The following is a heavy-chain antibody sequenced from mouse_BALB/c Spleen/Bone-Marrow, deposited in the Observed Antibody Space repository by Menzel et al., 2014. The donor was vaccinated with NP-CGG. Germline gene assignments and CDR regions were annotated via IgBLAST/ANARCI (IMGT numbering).Heavy chain of an antibody. J-gene: IGHJ2*01. V-gene: IGHV7-3*02. CDR1: GFTFTDYY. CDR3: ARDKGSVFFYS. D-gene: IGHD1-3*01. CDR2: IRNKANGYTT. Sequence: EVMLVESGGGLVQPGGSLRLSCATSGFTFTDYYMNWVRQPPGKALEWLVFIRNKANGYTTEYSTSVKGRFTISRDNSQSIFYIQMNTLRGEDSAPYYCARDKGSVFFYSSGQNATLTLSS.